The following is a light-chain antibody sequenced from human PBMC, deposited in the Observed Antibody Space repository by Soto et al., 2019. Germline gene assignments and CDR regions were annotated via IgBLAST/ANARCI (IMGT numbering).Light chain of an antibody. CDR1: SSDVGGYNY. CDR2: DVS. CDR3: CSYAGSYSHVV. J-gene: IGLJ2*01. Sequence: QSALTQPRSVSGSPGQAVTISCTGTSSDVGGYNYVSWYQQHPGKAPKLMIYDVSKRPSGVPDRFSGSKSGTTAALTISGLQAEDEADYYCCSYAGSYSHVVFGGGTKLTVL. V-gene: IGLV2-11*01.